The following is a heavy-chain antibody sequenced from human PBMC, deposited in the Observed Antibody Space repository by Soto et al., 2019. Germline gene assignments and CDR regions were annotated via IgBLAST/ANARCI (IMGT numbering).Heavy chain of an antibody. J-gene: IGHJ6*03. V-gene: IGHV4-59*01. D-gene: IGHD4-17*01. CDR3: ASATYGDYERYYYYYYMDV. Sequence: SETLSLTCTVSGGSISSYYWSWIRQSPGKGLEWIGHIYYSGSINYNPSLKSRVTMSVDTSKSQFSLNLSSVTAADTALYYCASATYGDYERYYYYYYMDVWGKGTTVTVSS. CDR2: IYYSGSI. CDR1: GGSISSYY.